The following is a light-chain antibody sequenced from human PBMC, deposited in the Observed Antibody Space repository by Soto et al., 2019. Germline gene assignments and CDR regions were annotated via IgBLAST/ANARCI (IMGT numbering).Light chain of an antibody. Sequence: SLGDIVTITGRASQTISSWLAWYQQKPGKAPKLLIYKASTLKSGVPSRFSGSGSGTEFTLTISSLQPDDFATYYCQHYNSYSEAFGQGTKVDIK. CDR1: QTISSW. V-gene: IGKV1-5*03. CDR3: QHYNSYSEA. CDR2: KAS. J-gene: IGKJ1*01.